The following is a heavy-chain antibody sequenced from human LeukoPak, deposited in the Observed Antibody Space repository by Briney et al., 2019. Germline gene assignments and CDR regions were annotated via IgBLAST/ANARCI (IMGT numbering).Heavy chain of an antibody. CDR2: INPNSGGT. Sequence: ASVKVSCKASGYTFTGYYMHWVRQAPGQGLEWMGWINPNSGGTNYAQKFQGRVTMTRDTSISTAYMELSRLRSDDTAVYYCARALTIFGNPDAFDIWGQGTMVTVSS. J-gene: IGHJ3*02. V-gene: IGHV1-2*02. CDR1: GYTFTGYY. D-gene: IGHD3-3*01. CDR3: ARALTIFGNPDAFDI.